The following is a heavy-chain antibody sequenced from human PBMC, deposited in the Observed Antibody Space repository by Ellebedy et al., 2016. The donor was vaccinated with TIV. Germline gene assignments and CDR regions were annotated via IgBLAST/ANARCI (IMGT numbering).Heavy chain of an antibody. CDR3: ARGHCSGSSCLYYYYGMDV. CDR2: IRQDGSDK. CDR1: GFTFSRYW. V-gene: IGHV3-7*03. J-gene: IGHJ6*02. D-gene: IGHD2-15*01. Sequence: GGSLRLSCAASGFTFSRYWMNWVRQAPGKGLEWVANIRQDGSDKYYVDSVKGRFTVSRDNAKNSLYLQMNSLRAEDTAVYYCARGHCSGSSCLYYYYGMDVWGQGTAVTVSS.